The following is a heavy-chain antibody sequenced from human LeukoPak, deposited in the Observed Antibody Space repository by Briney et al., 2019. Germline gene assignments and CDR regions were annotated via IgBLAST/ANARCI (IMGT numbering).Heavy chain of an antibody. V-gene: IGHV4-34*01. J-gene: IGHJ6*03. D-gene: IGHD5-18*01. Sequence: SETLSLTCTVYGGSFSGYYWSWIRQPPGKGLEWIGEINHSGSTNYNPSLKSRVTISVDTSKNQFSLKLSSVTAADTAVYYCARTTEGGYTYGYFYYYYMDVWGKGTTVTISS. CDR1: GGSFSGYY. CDR2: INHSGST. CDR3: ARTTEGGYTYGYFYYYYMDV.